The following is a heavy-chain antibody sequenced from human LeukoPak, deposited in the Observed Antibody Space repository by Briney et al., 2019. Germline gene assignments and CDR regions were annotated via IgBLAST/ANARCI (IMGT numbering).Heavy chain of an antibody. Sequence: GRSLRLSCAASGFTFSSYSMNWVRQAPGKGLEWVSSISSSSSYIYYADSVKGRFTISRDNAKNSLYLQMNSLRAEDTAVYYCARRRSIAVAGTGGYFDYWGQGTLVTVSS. J-gene: IGHJ4*02. D-gene: IGHD6-19*01. CDR1: GFTFSSYS. V-gene: IGHV3-21*04. CDR2: ISSSSSYI. CDR3: ARRRSIAVAGTGGYFDY.